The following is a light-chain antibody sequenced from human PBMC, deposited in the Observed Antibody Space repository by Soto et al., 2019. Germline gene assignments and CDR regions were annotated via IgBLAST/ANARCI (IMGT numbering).Light chain of an antibody. J-gene: IGKJ1*01. CDR3: QQRNNSPQWT. Sequence: EIVLTQPPATLSLSPGERATLSCRASQSVSTFLAWYQQKPGQAPRLLIYDASNRATGIPARFSGSGSGTDFTLTISSLEPEDSAVYYCQQRNNSPQWTFGQGTKVEIK. CDR2: DAS. V-gene: IGKV3-11*01. CDR1: QSVSTF.